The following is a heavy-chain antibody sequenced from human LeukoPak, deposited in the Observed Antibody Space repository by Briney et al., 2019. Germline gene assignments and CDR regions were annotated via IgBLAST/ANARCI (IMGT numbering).Heavy chain of an antibody. J-gene: IGHJ4*02. V-gene: IGHV1-69*05. CDR1: GGTFSSYA. CDR3: ASSFNALTTGFDY. CDR2: IIPIFGTA. D-gene: IGHD4-17*01. Sequence: SVKVSCKASGGTFSSYAISWVRQAPGQGLEWMGGIIPIFGTANYAQKFQGRVTITTDESTSTAYMELSSLRSEDTAVYYCASSFNALTTGFDYWGQGTLVTVSS.